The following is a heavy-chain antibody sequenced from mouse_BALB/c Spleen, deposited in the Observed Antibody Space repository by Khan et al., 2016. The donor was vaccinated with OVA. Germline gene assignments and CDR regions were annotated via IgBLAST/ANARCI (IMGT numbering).Heavy chain of an antibody. J-gene: IGHJ2*01. CDR2: INPHIGET. V-gene: IGHV1-20*02. Sequence: VQLQQSGPELVKPGASVKISCKASGYSFTGYFMNWVMQSHGKSLEWIGRINPHIGETLYNQKFKGKATLTVDESSSTAYMQLRSLASEDTAVYYCARKNGGDFDYWGQGTTLTVSS. CDR3: ARKNGGDFDY. D-gene: IGHD1-1*02. CDR1: GYSFTGYF.